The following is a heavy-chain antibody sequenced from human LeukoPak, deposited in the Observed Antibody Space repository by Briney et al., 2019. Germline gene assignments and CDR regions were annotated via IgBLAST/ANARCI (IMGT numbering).Heavy chain of an antibody. V-gene: IGHV3-23*01. Sequence: GGSLRLSCVVSGFTFSNNGMSWVRQAPGKGLEWVSGLSGSGSSVYYADSVRGRLTISRDNSRNTLYLQLDSLRADDTAVCYCAKGLNWFDPWGQGTLVTVSS. CDR2: LSGSGSSV. D-gene: IGHD2-8*01. CDR3: AKGLNWFDP. CDR1: GFTFSNNG. J-gene: IGHJ5*02.